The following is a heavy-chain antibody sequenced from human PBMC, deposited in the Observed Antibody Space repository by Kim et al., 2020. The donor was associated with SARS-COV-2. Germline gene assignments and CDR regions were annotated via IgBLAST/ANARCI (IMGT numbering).Heavy chain of an antibody. V-gene: IGHV3-74*03. CDR1: GVSFTTYW. J-gene: IGHJ4*02. Sequence: GGSLRLSCAASGVSFTTYWMHWVRQVPGKGLEWVSRINNGGTTSTYADFVKGRFAISRDNLKATLYLRMTSLRAEDTAVYFCARGGVTGSLLDYWGQG. D-gene: IGHD1-1*01. CDR3: ARGGVTGSLLDY. CDR2: INNGGTTS.